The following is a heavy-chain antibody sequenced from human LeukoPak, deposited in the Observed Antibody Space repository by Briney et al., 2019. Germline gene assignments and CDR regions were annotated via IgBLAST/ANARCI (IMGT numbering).Heavy chain of an antibody. CDR3: ARAPTQGYRPYYYGMDV. CDR2: IYYSGST. V-gene: IGHV4-59*01. D-gene: IGHD1-1*01. Sequence: PSETLSLTCTVSGGSISSYYWSWIRQPPGKGLEWIGYIYYSGSTNYNPSLKSRVTISVDTSKNQFSLKLSSVTAADTAVYYCARAPTQGYRPYYYGMDVWGQGTTVTVSS. CDR1: GGSISSYY. J-gene: IGHJ6*02.